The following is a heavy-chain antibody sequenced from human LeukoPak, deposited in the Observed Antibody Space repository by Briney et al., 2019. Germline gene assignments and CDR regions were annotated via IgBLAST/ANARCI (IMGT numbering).Heavy chain of an antibody. V-gene: IGHV3-7*01. CDR2: IKQDGSEK. CDR1: GFTFSSYW. Sequence: AGGSLRLSCAASGFTFSSYWMSWVRQAPGKGLEWVANIKQDGSEKYYVDSVKGRFTISRDNAKNSLYLQMNSLRAEDTAVYYCARSPIVLMVCAYFDYWGQGTLVTVSS. CDR3: ARSPIVLMVCAYFDY. D-gene: IGHD2-8*01. J-gene: IGHJ4*02.